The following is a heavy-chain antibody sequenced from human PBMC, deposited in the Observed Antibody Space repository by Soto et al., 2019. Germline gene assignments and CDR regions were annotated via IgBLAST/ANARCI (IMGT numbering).Heavy chain of an antibody. V-gene: IGHV3-9*01. J-gene: IGHJ6*03. CDR3: AKDSGYDYMDV. Sequence: EVQLVESGGGLVQPGRSLRLSCAASGFTFDDYAMHWVRQAPGKGLEWVSGISWNSGSIGYADSVKGRFTISRDNAKNSRYLQMNKLRAEDTALYYCAKDSGYDYMDVWGKGPTVTVSS. CDR2: ISWNSGSI. CDR1: GFTFDDYA.